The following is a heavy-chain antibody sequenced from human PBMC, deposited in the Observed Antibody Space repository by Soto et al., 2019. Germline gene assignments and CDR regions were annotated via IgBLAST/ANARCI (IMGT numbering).Heavy chain of an antibody. CDR3: ARGYVWGSYRVADASDI. V-gene: IGHV1-69*13. CDR1: GGTFSSYG. Sequence: GSSVKVSWKAAGGTFSSYGSSWVRQAPGQGLEWMGGIIPIFGTANYAQGFQGGVTITADESTSTAYMELSSLRSEDTGVYYCARGYVWGSYRVADASDIWR. J-gene: IGHJ3*02. D-gene: IGHD3-16*02. CDR2: IIPIFGTA.